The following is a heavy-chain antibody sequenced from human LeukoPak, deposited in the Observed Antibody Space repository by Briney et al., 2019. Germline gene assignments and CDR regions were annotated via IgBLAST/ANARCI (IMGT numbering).Heavy chain of an antibody. V-gene: IGHV3-23*01. CDR1: GFTVSSNY. Sequence: GGSLRLSCAASGFTVSSNYMSWVRQAPGKGLEWVSIISGGGGNTYYAESVKGRFTISRDNSKSTLYLQMNSLRAGDTAVYYCARGAAGSYYKPFDYWGQGTLVTVSS. CDR3: ARGAAGSYYKPFDY. CDR2: ISGGGGNT. D-gene: IGHD3-10*01. J-gene: IGHJ4*02.